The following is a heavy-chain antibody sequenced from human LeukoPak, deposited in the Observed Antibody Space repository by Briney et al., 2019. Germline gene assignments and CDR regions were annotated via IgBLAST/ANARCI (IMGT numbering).Heavy chain of an antibody. V-gene: IGHV3-30*02. CDR3: AKPFQRQNNWFDP. Sequence: GGSLRLSCAASGFTFSSYGMHWVRQAPGKGLEWVAFIRYDGSNKYYADSVKGRFTISRDNSKNTLYLQMNSLSAEDTAVYYCAKPFQRQNNWFDPWGQGTLVTVSS. CDR2: IRYDGSNK. D-gene: IGHD2-2*01. J-gene: IGHJ5*02. CDR1: GFTFSSYG.